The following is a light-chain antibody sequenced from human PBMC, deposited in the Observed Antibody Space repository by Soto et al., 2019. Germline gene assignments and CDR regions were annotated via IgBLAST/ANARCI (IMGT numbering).Light chain of an antibody. CDR1: QSVSSY. J-gene: IGKJ4*01. CDR2: DAS. Sequence: EIVLTQSPATLSLSPGERATLSCRASQSVSSYLAWYQQKPGQAPRLLIYDASTMATGIPARFSGSGSGTDFTLTMSSLEPEDFAVYYCQQRSIWPQLTFGGGTKVEIK. V-gene: IGKV3-11*01. CDR3: QQRSIWPQLT.